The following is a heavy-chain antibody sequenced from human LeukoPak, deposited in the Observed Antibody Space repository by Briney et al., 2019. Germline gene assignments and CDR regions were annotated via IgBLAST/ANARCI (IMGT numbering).Heavy chain of an antibody. CDR2: IYYSGST. J-gene: IGHJ4*02. CDR1: GGTISSYY. D-gene: IGHD4-17*01. V-gene: IGHV4-59*06. Sequence: SETLSLTCTVSGGTISSYYWNWIRQPPGKGLEWIGYIYYSGSTYYNPSLKSRVTISVDTSKNQFSLKLSSVTAADTAVYYCARGSYGDLPAFDYWGQGTLVTVSS. CDR3: ARGSYGDLPAFDY.